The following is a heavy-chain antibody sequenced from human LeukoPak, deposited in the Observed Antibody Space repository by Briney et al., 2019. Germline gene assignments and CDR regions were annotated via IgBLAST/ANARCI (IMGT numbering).Heavy chain of an antibody. CDR3: AKTLGYCSGGSCYSGVIDY. CDR1: GFTFSIYG. V-gene: IGHV3-23*01. D-gene: IGHD2-15*01. Sequence: GGTLRLSCAASGFTFSIYGMSWVRQAPGKGLEWVSAISGSGGSTYYADSMKGRFTISRDNSKNTLYLQMNSLRAEDTAVYYCAKTLGYCSGGSCYSGVIDYWGQGTLVTVSS. CDR2: ISGSGGST. J-gene: IGHJ4*02.